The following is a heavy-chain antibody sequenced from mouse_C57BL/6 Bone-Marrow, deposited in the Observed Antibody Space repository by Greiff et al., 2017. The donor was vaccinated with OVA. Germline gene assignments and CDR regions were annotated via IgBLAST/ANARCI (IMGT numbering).Heavy chain of an antibody. D-gene: IGHD3-2*02. Sequence: QVQLQQSGPELVKPGASVKISCKASGYSFTSYYIHWVKQRPGQGLEWIGWIYPGSGNTKYNEKFKGKATLTADTSSSTAYMQLSSLTSEDSAVYYCARWGDSSGYEGYAMDYWGQGTSVTVSS. CDR3: ARWGDSSGYEGYAMDY. CDR1: GYSFTSYY. CDR2: IYPGSGNT. V-gene: IGHV1-66*01. J-gene: IGHJ4*01.